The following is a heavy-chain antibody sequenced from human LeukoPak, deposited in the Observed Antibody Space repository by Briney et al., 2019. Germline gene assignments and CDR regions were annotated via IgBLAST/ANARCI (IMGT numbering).Heavy chain of an antibody. CDR3: AKDPKGSGSYYWSEGPQYFDY. J-gene: IGHJ4*02. CDR2: ISYDGSNK. Sequence: GRSLRLSCAASGFTFSSYAMHWVRQAPGKGLEWVAVISYDGSNKYYADSVKGRFTISRDNSKNTLYLQMNSLRAEDTAVYYCAKDPKGSGSYYWSEGPQYFDYWGQGTLVTVSS. V-gene: IGHV3-30-3*01. CDR1: GFTFSSYA. D-gene: IGHD1-26*01.